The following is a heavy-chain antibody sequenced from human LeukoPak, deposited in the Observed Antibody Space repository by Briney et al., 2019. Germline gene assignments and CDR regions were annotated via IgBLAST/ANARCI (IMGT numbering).Heavy chain of an antibody. CDR2: ISAYNGNT. Sequence: GASVKVSCKASGYTFTSYGISWVRQAPGQGLEWMGWISAYNGNTNYAQKLQGRVTMTTATSTSTAYMELRSLRSDDTAVYYCARDLIVVVNFDPPYFDYWGQGTLVTVSS. D-gene: IGHD3-22*01. CDR3: ARDLIVVVNFDPPYFDY. V-gene: IGHV1-18*01. J-gene: IGHJ4*02. CDR1: GYTFTSYG.